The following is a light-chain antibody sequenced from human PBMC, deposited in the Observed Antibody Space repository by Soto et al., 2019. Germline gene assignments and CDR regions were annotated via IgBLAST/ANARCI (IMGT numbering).Light chain of an antibody. Sequence: QSALTQPASVSGSPGQSITISCTGTSSDVGGYNYVSWYQQHPGKAPKLMIYDVSNRPSGVSNRFSGSKTGNTASLPISGLQSDDEADYYCSSYTSSSTVVFGGGTKVTVL. V-gene: IGLV2-14*01. J-gene: IGLJ2*01. CDR1: SSDVGGYNY. CDR3: SSYTSSSTVV. CDR2: DVS.